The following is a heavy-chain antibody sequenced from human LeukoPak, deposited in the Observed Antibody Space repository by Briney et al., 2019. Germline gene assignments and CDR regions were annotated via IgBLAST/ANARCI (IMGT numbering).Heavy chain of an antibody. D-gene: IGHD3-3*01. V-gene: IGHV4-39*01. CDR1: GGSISSSSYY. Sequence: PSETLSLTCTVSGGSISSSSYYWGWIRQPPGKGLEWIGSIYYSGSTYYNPSLKSRVTISVDTSKNQFSLKLSSVTAADTAVYYCARQSTIFGVVITPDDAFDIWVQGTMVTVSS. J-gene: IGHJ3*02. CDR3: ARQSTIFGVVITPDDAFDI. CDR2: IYYSGST.